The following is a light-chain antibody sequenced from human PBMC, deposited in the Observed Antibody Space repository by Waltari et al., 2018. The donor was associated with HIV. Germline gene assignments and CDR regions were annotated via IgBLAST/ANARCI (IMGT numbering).Light chain of an antibody. J-gene: IGKJ1*01. V-gene: IGKV3-20*01. CDR1: PSGRGSL. CDR2: GAS. Sequence: VLPQSPGTLSLSPGERATLTCRASPSGRGSLFVWYQQKPGQSPRLLIYGASSRATGIPDRFSGSGSGTDFTLTISRLEPEDVAVYYCQHYGNALWTFGPGTKVEIK. CDR3: QHYGNALWT.